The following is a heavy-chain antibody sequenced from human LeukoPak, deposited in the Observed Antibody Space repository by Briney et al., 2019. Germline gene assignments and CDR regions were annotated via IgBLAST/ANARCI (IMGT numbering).Heavy chain of an antibody. CDR2: TSSSITYI. V-gene: IGHV3-21*01. Sequence: CRRLSCPAATFTSTSYSMNCVCQVHGNGLEWVSSTSSSITYINYADSVTGRLTTSTHNGKNSLYLQMNSLRAEDTAVYYCARDNILSSWYFTLNYYYYYGMDVWGKGTTVTVSS. J-gene: IGHJ6*04. CDR3: ARDNILSSWYFTLNYYYYYGMDV. CDR1: TFTSTSYS. D-gene: IGHD6-13*01.